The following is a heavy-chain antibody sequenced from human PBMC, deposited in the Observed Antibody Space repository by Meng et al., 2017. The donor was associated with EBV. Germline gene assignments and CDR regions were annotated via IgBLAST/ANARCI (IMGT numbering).Heavy chain of an antibody. V-gene: IGHV2-5*02. Sequence: QVTLKAFGPPLLKPTPTFLLTCTFSGISLTTRGVGVGWIRQPPGKALEWLAVIYWDDAKRYSPSLKNRLTITKDTSKNQVVLTMTNMDPVDTATYFCAHSKYYSDSGGYWDYFDDWGQGTLVTGSS. CDR3: AHSKYYSDSGGYWDYFDD. D-gene: IGHD3-10*01. J-gene: IGHJ4*02. CDR2: IYWDDAK. CDR1: GISLTTRGVG.